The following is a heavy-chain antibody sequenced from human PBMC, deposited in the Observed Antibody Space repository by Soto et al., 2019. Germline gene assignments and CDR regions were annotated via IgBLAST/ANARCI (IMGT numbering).Heavy chain of an antibody. CDR3: TRQPADIVVVPAAIQDYYYYYGMDV. CDR2: IRSKANSYAT. D-gene: IGHD2-2*02. CDR1: GFTFSGSA. J-gene: IGHJ6*02. Sequence: EVQLVESGGGLVQPGGSLKLSCAASGFTFSGSARHWVRQASGKGLEWVGRIRSKANSYATAYAASVKGRFTISRDDSKNTAFLQTNSLKTEDTAVYYCTRQPADIVVVPAAIQDYYYYYGMDVWGQGTTVTVSS. V-gene: IGHV3-73*02.